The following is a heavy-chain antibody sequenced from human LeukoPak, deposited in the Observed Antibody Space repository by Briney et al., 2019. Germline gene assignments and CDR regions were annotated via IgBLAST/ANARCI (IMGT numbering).Heavy chain of an antibody. CDR2: IYPGDSDT. Sequence: GESLKISCKGVGYTFATIRISWVRQMPGKGLEWMGIIYPGDSDTRYSPSFQGQVTISADKSISTAYLQWSSLKASDTAMYYCAIPSGGFDYWGQGTLVTVSS. V-gene: IGHV5-51*01. CDR1: GYTFATIR. D-gene: IGHD3-16*01. J-gene: IGHJ4*02. CDR3: AIPSGGFDY.